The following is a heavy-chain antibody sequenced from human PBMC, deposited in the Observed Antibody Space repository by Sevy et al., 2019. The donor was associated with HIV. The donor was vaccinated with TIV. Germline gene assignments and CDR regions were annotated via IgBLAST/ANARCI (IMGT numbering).Heavy chain of an antibody. CDR3: ARGVAVPAQGHFEY. CDR2: FDPEDGER. V-gene: IGHV1-24*01. D-gene: IGHD2-2*01. CDR1: GHTLTDLS. J-gene: IGHJ4*02. Sequence: ASVKVSCKASGHTLTDLSMHWVRQAPGKGFEWIGRFDPEDGERIYAQKFQGRVTMTEDTSTDTAYMELSRLTSDDTAVYYCARGVAVPAQGHFEYWGQGTLVTVSS.